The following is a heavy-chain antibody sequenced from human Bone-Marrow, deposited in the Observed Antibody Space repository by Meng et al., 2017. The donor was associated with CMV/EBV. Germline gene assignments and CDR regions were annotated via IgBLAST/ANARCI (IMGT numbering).Heavy chain of an antibody. J-gene: IGHJ6*02. CDR1: GGTFSSYA. D-gene: IGHD2-2*02. CDR3: ARDDGGGYCSSTSCYRLVRYGMDV. CDR2: IIPILGIA. Sequence: SVKVSCKASGGTFSSYAISWVRQAPGQGLEWMGGIIPILGIANYAQKFQGRVTITADKSTSTAYMELSSLRSEDTAVYYCARDDGGGYCSSTSCYRLVRYGMDVCGQGTTVTVSS. V-gene: IGHV1-69*10.